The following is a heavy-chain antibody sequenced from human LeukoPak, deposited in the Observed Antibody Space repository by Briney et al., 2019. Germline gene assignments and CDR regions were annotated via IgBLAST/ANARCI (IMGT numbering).Heavy chain of an antibody. V-gene: IGHV3-23*01. CDR1: GFTFTNYA. D-gene: IGHD5-18*01. J-gene: IGHJ3*02. CDR3: AKCEDSYGNDALDI. Sequence: GGSLRLSCAASGFTFTNYAMNWVRQAPGKGQEWVSYIRGGGGVTHYADSVKGRFTISRDNSNNILYLQMSSLRAEDTAVYYCAKCEDSYGNDALDIWGQGTMVTVSS. CDR2: IRGGGGVT.